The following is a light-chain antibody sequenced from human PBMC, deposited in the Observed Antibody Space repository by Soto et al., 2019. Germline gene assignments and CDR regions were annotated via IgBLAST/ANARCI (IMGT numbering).Light chain of an antibody. CDR3: QQYYSYPQT. CDR1: QGISSY. CDR2: AAS. Sequence: AIRMTQSPSSFSASTGDRVTITCRASQGISSYLAWYQQKPGKAPKLLIYAASTLQSGVPSRFSGSGSGTDFTLTISCMQSEDLATYYCQQYYSYPQTFGQGTKLEIK. J-gene: IGKJ2*01. V-gene: IGKV1-8*01.